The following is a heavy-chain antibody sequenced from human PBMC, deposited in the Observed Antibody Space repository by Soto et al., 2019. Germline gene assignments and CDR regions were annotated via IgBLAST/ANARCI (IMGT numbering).Heavy chain of an antibody. CDR1: GYTFTGYG. CDR3: ARKYCSSTSCYSYYYYGMDV. CDR2: ISAYNGNT. Sequence: GASVKVSCKASGYTFTGYGISWVRQAPGQGLEWMGWISAYNGNTNYAQKLQGRVTMTTDTSTSTAYMELRSLRSDDTAVYYCARKYCSSTSCYSYYYYGMDVWGQGTTVTVS. V-gene: IGHV1-18*04. J-gene: IGHJ6*02. D-gene: IGHD2-2*01.